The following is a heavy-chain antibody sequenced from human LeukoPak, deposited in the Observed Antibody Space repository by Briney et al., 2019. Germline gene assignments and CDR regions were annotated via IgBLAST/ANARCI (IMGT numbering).Heavy chain of an antibody. J-gene: IGHJ4*02. D-gene: IGHD3-16*01. CDR3: AKDGGSGVGYTYFFDY. Sequence: GGSLRLSCAASGFSFSSYSMNWVRQAPRKGLEWVSSISSSSSYIYYADSVKGRFTISRDNAKNSLYLQMNSLRAEDTAVYYCAKDGGSGVGYTYFFDYWGQGTLVTVSS. V-gene: IGHV3-21*01. CDR2: ISSSSSYI. CDR1: GFSFSSYS.